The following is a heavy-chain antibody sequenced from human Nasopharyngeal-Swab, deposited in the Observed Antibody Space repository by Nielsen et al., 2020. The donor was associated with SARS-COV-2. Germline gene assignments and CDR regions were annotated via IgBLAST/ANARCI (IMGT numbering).Heavy chain of an antibody. CDR1: GFTFRDYS. CDR2: IGRYGTDI. V-gene: IGHV3-21*01. D-gene: IGHD3-3*01. CDR3: ARGTVFGVENGMDV. Sequence: GESLKISCAASGFTFRDYSMNWVRQAPGKGLEWVSSIGRYGTDIFHADSVKGRFSVFRDAANKSIYLQMRSLRAEDTAVYYCARGTVFGVENGMDVWGQGTTVNVSS. J-gene: IGHJ6*02.